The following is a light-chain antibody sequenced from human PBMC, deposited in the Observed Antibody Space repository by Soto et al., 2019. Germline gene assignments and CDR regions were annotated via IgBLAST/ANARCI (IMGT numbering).Light chain of an antibody. CDR1: QSVSNNY. V-gene: IGKV3-20*01. CDR2: GAS. J-gene: IGKJ1*01. CDR3: QQYGSSGT. Sequence: ELVLTQSPGTLSLSPGERSTLSCRASQSVSNNYLAWYQQKPGQAPSLLIYGASNRATGIPDRLSGSGSGTYFTLTISRLEPEDFAVYYCQQYGSSGTFGQGTKVDIK.